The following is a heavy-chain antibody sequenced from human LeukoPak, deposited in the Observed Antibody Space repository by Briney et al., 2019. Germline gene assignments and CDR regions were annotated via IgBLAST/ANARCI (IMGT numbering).Heavy chain of an antibody. V-gene: IGHV5-51*01. D-gene: IGHD3-10*01. Sequence: GESLKISCKGSGYSFTSYWIAWVRQMPGKGVEWMGIIYPGDSDTRYSPSFQGQVTISADKSISTAYLQWSSLKASDTAMYYCARVLLSYYYGSGRVPYYYYYYMDVWGKGTTVTVSS. CDR1: GYSFTSYW. CDR2: IYPGDSDT. J-gene: IGHJ6*03. CDR3: ARVLLSYYYGSGRVPYYYYYYMDV.